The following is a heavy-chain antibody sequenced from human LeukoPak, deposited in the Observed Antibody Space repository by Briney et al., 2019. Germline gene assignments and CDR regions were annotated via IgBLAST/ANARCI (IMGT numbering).Heavy chain of an antibody. D-gene: IGHD3-10*01. CDR2: IYDTGST. J-gene: IGHJ4*02. Sequence: SETLSLTCIVSGGSISAYYWSWIRQPPGEGLEWIGNIYDTGSTNYSPSLKSRVTISIDTSKNQFSLKLSSVTAADTAVYYCASYLWFGEFHFDYWGQGTLVSVSS. CDR3: ASYLWFGEFHFDY. CDR1: GGSISAYY. V-gene: IGHV4-59*08.